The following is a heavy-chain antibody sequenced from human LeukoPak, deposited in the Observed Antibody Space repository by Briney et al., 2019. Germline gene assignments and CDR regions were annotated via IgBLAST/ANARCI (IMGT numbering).Heavy chain of an antibody. V-gene: IGHV4-39*07. D-gene: IGHD4-17*01. CDR1: GGSISSSSPY. CDR2: IFYTGTT. CDR3: ARRDVDLYGDYYYGMDV. J-gene: IGHJ6*02. Sequence: SETLSLTCSVSGGSISSSSPYWGWIRQPPGKGLEWIASIFYTGTTYYNPSLKSRVTILVDTSKNQFSLKLSSVTAADTAVYYCARRDVDLYGDYYYGMDVWGQGTTVTVSS.